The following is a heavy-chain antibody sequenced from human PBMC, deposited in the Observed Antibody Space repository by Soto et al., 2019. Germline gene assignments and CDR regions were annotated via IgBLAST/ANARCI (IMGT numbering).Heavy chain of an antibody. CDR3: VRPLPSGQTHARDV. V-gene: IGHV3-53*01. D-gene: IGHD3-10*01. CDR2: IYNDGTT. J-gene: IGHJ6*02. CDR1: GLPVAGSY. Sequence: HPGGSLRLSCVASGLPVAGSYRAWVRQAPGKGLECASVIYNDGTTYYSQSVEGRFTISRDTSKNTLYLQMDRLRDEDTAVYYCVRPLPSGQTHARDVWGQGTTVTVYS.